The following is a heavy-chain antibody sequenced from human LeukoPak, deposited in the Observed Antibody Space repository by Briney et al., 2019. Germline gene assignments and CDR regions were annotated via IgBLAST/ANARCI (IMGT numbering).Heavy chain of an antibody. CDR1: GYTFTSYY. CDR2: INPNGGST. CDR3: ASDPAESHWLVRYCFDP. J-gene: IGHJ5*02. V-gene: IGHV1-46*01. Sequence: ASVKVSCKASGYTFTSYYMHWVRQAPGQGLEWMGIINPNGGSTSYAQKFQGRVTMTSDTSITTAYMELKRLRSDDTDMYYCASDPAESHWLVRYCFDPWGQGTLVTVSS. D-gene: IGHD6-19*01.